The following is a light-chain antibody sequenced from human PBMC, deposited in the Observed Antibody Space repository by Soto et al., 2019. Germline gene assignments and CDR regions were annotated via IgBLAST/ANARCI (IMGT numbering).Light chain of an antibody. CDR3: QQYYSTPT. CDR1: QSVLYSSNNKNY. V-gene: IGKV4-1*01. Sequence: DNVMTQSPDSLAVSLGERATFNCKSSQSVLYSSNNKNYLAWYQQKPGQPPKLLIYWASTRESGVPDRFSGSGSGTDFTLTISSLQAEDVAVYYCQQYYSTPTFGQGTKVEIK. CDR2: WAS. J-gene: IGKJ1*01.